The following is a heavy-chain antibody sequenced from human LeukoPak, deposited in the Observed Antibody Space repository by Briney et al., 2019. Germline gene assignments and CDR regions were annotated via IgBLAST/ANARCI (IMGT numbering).Heavy chain of an antibody. CDR3: ARGKSTIFGVVFSPYYMDV. CDR1: GGTFSSYA. CDR2: IIPIFGTA. Sequence: SVKDSCKASGGTFSSYAISWVRQAPGQGLEWMGGIIPIFGTANYAQKFQGRVTITTDESTSTAYMELSSLRSEDTAVYYCARGKSTIFGVVFSPYYMDVWGKGTTVTVSS. J-gene: IGHJ6*03. V-gene: IGHV1-69*05. D-gene: IGHD3-3*01.